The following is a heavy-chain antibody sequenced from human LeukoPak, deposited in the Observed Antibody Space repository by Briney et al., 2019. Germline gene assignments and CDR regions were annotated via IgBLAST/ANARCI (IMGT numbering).Heavy chain of an antibody. D-gene: IGHD2-15*01. V-gene: IGHV3-9*01. Sequence: GGSLRLSCAAPGFTFDDYAMHWVRHAPGKGLEWVSGISWNSGSIGYADSVKGRFTISRDNAKNSLYLQMNSLRAEDTALYYCAKELPTYYGMDVWGQGTTVTVSS. CDR2: ISWNSGSI. J-gene: IGHJ6*02. CDR3: AKELPTYYGMDV. CDR1: GFTFDDYA.